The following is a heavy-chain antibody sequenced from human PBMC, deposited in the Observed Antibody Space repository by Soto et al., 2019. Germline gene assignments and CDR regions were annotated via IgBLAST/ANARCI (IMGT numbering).Heavy chain of an antibody. CDR2: VYYSASTNYKPSL. J-gene: IGHJ4*02. D-gene: IGHD6-13*01. CDR1: GGPISSYY. Sequence: SETLSLTCTVSGGPISSYYWSWIRQPPGKGLEWIGYVYYSASTNYKPSLNYNPSLKSRVTISLDTSKNQYSLRLSSVTAADSAVYFCARGVGQQLPPLDWGQGTLVTVSS. CDR3: ARGVGQQLPPLD. V-gene: IGHV4-59*01.